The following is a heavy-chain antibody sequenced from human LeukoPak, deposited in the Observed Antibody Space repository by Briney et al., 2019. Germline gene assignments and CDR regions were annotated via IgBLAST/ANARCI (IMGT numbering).Heavy chain of an antibody. J-gene: IGHJ4*02. CDR2: ISYDGSNN. CDR1: GFTFSSYA. D-gene: IGHD1-26*01. CDR3: ASGWELRDFDY. V-gene: IGHV3-30-3*01. Sequence: GGSLRLSCAASGFTFSSYAMHWVRQAPGKGLEWVAVISYDGSNNYYADSVKGRFTISRDNSKNTLYLQMNSLRAEDTAVYYCASGWELRDFDYWGQGTLVTVSS.